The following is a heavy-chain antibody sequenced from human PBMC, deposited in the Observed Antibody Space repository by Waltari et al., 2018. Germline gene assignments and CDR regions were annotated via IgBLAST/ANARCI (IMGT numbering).Heavy chain of an antibody. Sequence: QVQLQQWGAGLLKPSETLSLTCAVYGGSFSGYYWSWIRQPPGKGLESIGEINHSGSTNYNPSLKSRVTISVDTSKNQFSLKLSSVTAADTAVYDCACRPYYYMDVWGKGTTVTVSS. J-gene: IGHJ6*03. CDR3: ACRPYYYMDV. CDR1: GGSFSGYY. V-gene: IGHV4-34*01. CDR2: INHSGST.